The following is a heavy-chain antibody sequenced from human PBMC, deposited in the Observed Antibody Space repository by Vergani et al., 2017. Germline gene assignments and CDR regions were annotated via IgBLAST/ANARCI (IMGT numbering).Heavy chain of an antibody. D-gene: IGHD3-22*01. V-gene: IGHV4-59*01. CDR3: ARAPSICYYYFDY. Sequence: QVQLQESGPGLVKPSETLSLTCTVSGGSISSYYWSWIRQPPGKGLEWIGYIYYSGRTNYNPSLKSRVTISVDTSKNQFSLKLSSVTAADTAVYYCARAPSICYYYFDYWGQGTLVTVSS. CDR1: GGSISSYY. J-gene: IGHJ4*02. CDR2: IYYSGRT.